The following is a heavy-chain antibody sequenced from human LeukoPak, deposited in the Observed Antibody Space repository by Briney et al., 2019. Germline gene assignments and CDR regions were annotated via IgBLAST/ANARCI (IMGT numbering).Heavy chain of an antibody. V-gene: IGHV4-39*07. D-gene: IGHD5-18*01. Sequence: WFRQAPGKGLEWIGSIYYSGSTYYNPSLKSRVTISVDTSKNQFSLKLSSVTAADTAVYYCARNRGYSYGAHFDYWGQGTLVTVSS. CDR2: IYYSGST. J-gene: IGHJ4*02. CDR3: ARNRGYSYGAHFDY.